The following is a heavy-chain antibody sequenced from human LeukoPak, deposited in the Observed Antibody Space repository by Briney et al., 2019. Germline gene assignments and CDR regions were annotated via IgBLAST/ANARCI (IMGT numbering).Heavy chain of an antibody. Sequence: GAPVKVSCKASGYTFTGYYMHWVRQAPGQGLEWMGWINPNSGGTNYAQKFQGRVTMTRDTSISTAYMELSRLRSDDTAVYYCARDHEASTVIDYWGQGTLVTVSS. J-gene: IGHJ4*02. CDR2: INPNSGGT. V-gene: IGHV1-2*02. CDR1: GYTFTGYY. D-gene: IGHD4-17*01. CDR3: ARDHEASTVIDY.